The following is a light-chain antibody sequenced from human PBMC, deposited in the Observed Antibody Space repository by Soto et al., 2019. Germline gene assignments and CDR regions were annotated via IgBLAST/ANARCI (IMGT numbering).Light chain of an antibody. V-gene: IGKV3-11*01. CDR1: QSVSSY. J-gene: IGKJ1*01. Sequence: PGERDTHSCRASQSVSSYLAWYQHKPGQAPRLLIYNASNRATGIPARFSGSGSGADFSLTISSLEPEDFAIDFCQQLRNSPATFGQGTKVDIK. CDR2: NAS. CDR3: QQLRNSPAT.